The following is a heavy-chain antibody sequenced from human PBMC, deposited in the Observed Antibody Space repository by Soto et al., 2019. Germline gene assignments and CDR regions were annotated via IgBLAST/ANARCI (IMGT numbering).Heavy chain of an antibody. V-gene: IGHV3-21*01. J-gene: IGHJ4*02. CDR2: ISSSSSYI. D-gene: IGHD1-26*01. CDR1: GFTFSSYS. CDR3: AREAHSGSYLGR. Sequence: PGGSLRLSCAASGFTFSSYSMHWVRQAPGKGLEWVSSISSSSSYIYYADSVKGRFTISRDNAKNSLYLQMNSLRAEDTAVYYCAREAHSGSYLGRWGQGTLVTVSS.